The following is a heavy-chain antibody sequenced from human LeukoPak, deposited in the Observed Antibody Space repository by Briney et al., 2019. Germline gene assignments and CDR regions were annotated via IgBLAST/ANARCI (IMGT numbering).Heavy chain of an antibody. V-gene: IGHV3-74*01. CDR2: IISDGSST. Sequence: GGSVRLSCAASRFTFSNYWMHWVRQTPGKGLVWVSRIISDGSSTSYADSVKGRFTISRDNAENTLYLQMTSQRAEDTAVYYCARDGSLPDYLCQRTTGTVSS. CDR3: ARDGSLPDY. CDR1: RFTFSNYW. J-gene: IGHJ4*02.